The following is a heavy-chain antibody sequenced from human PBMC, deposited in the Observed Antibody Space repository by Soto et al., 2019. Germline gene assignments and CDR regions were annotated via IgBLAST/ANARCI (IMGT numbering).Heavy chain of an antibody. J-gene: IGHJ5*02. D-gene: IGHD3-10*01. Sequence: QVQLVQSGAEVKKPGASVRVSCKASGYSISSHYMHWVKQAPGQGLEWLGMLNPTGGSTTYAQKFQGRVTLAAHTDPKTVYMALRRLRSAETARYYCARSWTDYGGTLDLWGQGTRVSVSA. CDR1: GYSISSHY. V-gene: IGHV1-46*01. CDR3: ARSWTDYGGTLDL. CDR2: LNPTGGST.